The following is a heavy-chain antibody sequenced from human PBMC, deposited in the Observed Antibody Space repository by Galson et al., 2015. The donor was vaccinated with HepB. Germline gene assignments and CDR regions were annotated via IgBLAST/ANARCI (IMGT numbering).Heavy chain of an antibody. Sequence: SLRLSCAASGFTFSSYAMHWVCQAPGKGLEWVAVISYDGSNKYYADSVKGRFTISRDNSKNTLYLQMNSLRAEDTAVYYCAKDPHDYGDYVTPDWFDPWGQGTLVTVSS. CDR2: ISYDGSNK. CDR1: GFTFSSYA. V-gene: IGHV3-30*04. J-gene: IGHJ5*02. CDR3: AKDPHDYGDYVTPDWFDP. D-gene: IGHD4-17*01.